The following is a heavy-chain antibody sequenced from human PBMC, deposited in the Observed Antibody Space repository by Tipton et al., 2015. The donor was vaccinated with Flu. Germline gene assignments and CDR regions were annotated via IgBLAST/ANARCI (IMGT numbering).Heavy chain of an antibody. Sequence: TLSLTCTVSGGSISSSSYHWGWIRQPPGMGLEWIGSVHYSGSTYQNPSLESRVTISVDTSKNQFSLELISVTAADTAVYYCARIQGGYYGSESYDTWGQGMLVTVSS. CDR1: GGSISSSSYH. D-gene: IGHD3-10*01. J-gene: IGHJ5*02. V-gene: IGHV4-39*07. CDR3: ARIQGGYYGSESYDT. CDR2: VHYSGST.